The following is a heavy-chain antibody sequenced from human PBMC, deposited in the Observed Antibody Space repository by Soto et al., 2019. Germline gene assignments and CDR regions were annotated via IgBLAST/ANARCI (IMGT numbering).Heavy chain of an antibody. J-gene: IGHJ4*02. D-gene: IGHD3-10*01. V-gene: IGHV3-23*01. CDR1: GFTFSSYV. CDR2: ISGSGGST. CDR3: ATLQGTYYYGSGSYYLPY. Sequence: EVQLLESGGGLVQPGGSLRLSCAASGFTFSSYVMSWVRQAPGKGLEWVSAISGSGGSTYYADSVKGRFTISRDNSENTMYLQMNGLRAEDTSVYYCATLQGTYYYGSGSYYLPYWGQGTLVTVSS.